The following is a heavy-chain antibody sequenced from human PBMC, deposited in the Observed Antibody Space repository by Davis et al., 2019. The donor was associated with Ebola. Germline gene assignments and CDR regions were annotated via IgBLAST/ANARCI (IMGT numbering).Heavy chain of an antibody. CDR1: GDSISSSSYY. V-gene: IGHV4-39*01. J-gene: IGHJ4*02. Sequence: MPSETLSLTCTVSGDSISSSSYYWAWIRQPPGKGLEWIGSIYYSGSTYYNPSLKSRVTVSVDTSKKQFSLNLKSVTAADTAVYYCARSPYSSGWYRHDYWGQGTLVTVSS. D-gene: IGHD6-19*01. CDR3: ARSPYSSGWYRHDY. CDR2: IYYSGST.